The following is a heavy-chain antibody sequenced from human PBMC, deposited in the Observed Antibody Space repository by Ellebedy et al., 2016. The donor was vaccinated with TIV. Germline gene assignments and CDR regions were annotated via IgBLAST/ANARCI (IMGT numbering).Heavy chain of an antibody. V-gene: IGHV3-23*01. CDR3: AKDPPVGDSSGYT. Sequence: GESLKISCAASGFTFSSYAMSWVRQAPGKGLEWVSAISGSGGSTYYADSVKGRFTISRDNSKNTLYLQMNSLRAEDTAVYYCAKDPPVGDSSGYTWGQGTLVTVSS. CDR2: ISGSGGST. J-gene: IGHJ5*02. CDR1: GFTFSSYA. D-gene: IGHD3-22*01.